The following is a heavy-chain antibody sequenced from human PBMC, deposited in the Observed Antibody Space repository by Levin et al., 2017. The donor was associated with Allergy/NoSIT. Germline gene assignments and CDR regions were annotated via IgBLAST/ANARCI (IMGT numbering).Heavy chain of an antibody. CDR3: ARRDGRSSSWYGYFDL. D-gene: IGHD6-13*01. J-gene: IGHJ2*01. Sequence: PSETLSLTCTVSGGSISSSSYYWGWIRQPPGKGLEWIGSIYYSGSTYYNPSLKSRVTISVDTSKNQFSLKLSSVTAADTAVYYCARRDGRSSSWYGYFDLWGRGTLVTVSS. V-gene: IGHV4-39*01. CDR1: GGSISSSSYY. CDR2: IYYSGST.